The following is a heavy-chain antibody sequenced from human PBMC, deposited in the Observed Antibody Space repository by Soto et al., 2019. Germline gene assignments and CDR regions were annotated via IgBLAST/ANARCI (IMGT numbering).Heavy chain of an antibody. CDR1: GFTFSTYG. CDR2: TWYDGSNS. Sequence: QVHLVESGGGAVQPGRSLRLSCAASGFTFSTYGMHWVRQAPGKGLEWVAVTWYDGSNSFYADSVKGRFTISRDNSKRTLYLQMDRLRVEDTAVYYCARDCRGGSCYSLDNWGQGTLVTVSS. J-gene: IGHJ4*02. V-gene: IGHV3-33*01. CDR3: ARDCRGGSCYSLDN. D-gene: IGHD2-15*01.